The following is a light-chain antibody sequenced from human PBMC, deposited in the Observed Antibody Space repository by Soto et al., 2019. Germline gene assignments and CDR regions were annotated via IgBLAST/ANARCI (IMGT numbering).Light chain of an antibody. CDR3: QQYNNWPPLT. Sequence: DIVVTQSPATLSVSPGERATLSCRASQSVSSDLAWYQQKPGQAPRLLIYGASTRATGIPARFSGSGSGTEFTLTISSLQSEDFAVYYCQQYNNWPPLTFSGGTKVDI. J-gene: IGKJ4*01. CDR2: GAS. CDR1: QSVSSD. V-gene: IGKV3-15*01.